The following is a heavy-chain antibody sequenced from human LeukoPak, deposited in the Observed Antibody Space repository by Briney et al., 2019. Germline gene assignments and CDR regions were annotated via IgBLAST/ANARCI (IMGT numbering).Heavy chain of an antibody. D-gene: IGHD2-15*01. CDR2: INSDGSST. CDR1: GFTFSNYV. J-gene: IGHJ5*02. Sequence: GGSLRLSCAASGFTFSNYVMSWVRQAPGKGPVWVSRINSDGSSTSYADSVKGRFTISRDNAKNTLYLQMNSLRAEDTAVYYCAREYSTGFDPWGQGTLVTVSS. V-gene: IGHV3-74*01. CDR3: AREYSTGFDP.